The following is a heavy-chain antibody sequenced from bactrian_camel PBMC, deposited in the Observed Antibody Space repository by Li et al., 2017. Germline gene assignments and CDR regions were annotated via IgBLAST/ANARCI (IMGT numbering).Heavy chain of an antibody. CDR1: GNIYHHHY. Sequence: VQLVESGGGSVQTGGSLRLSCSASGNIYHHHYLGWVRQPPGKEREVVAAIFRAGGITYYADSVKGRFTISQDIAKNMVYLQMDSLKPEDTAMYYCALRTGGGSSSPLMSSLYDYWGQGTQVTVS. D-gene: IGHD6*01. CDR3: ALRTGGGSSSPLMSSLYDY. J-gene: IGHJ4*01. V-gene: IGHV3S40*01. CDR2: IFRAGGIT.